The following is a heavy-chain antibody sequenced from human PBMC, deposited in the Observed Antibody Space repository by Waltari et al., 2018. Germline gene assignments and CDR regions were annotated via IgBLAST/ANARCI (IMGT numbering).Heavy chain of an antibody. J-gene: IGHJ1*01. Sequence: QVQLVQSGAEVKKPGASVKVSCKASGYTFTGSYMHWVRQAPGQGLEWRGWINPNSGGTNNAQKFQGRVTMTRDTSISTAYMELSRLRSDDTAVYYCVRDDGIAAAGTEYLQHWGQGTLVTVSS. D-gene: IGHD6-13*01. V-gene: IGHV1-2*02. CDR3: VRDDGIAAAGTEYLQH. CDR2: INPNSGGT. CDR1: GYTFTGSY.